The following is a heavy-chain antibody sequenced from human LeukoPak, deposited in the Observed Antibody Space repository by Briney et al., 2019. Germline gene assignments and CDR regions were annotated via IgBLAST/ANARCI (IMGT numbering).Heavy chain of an antibody. CDR2: INGDGSTT. V-gene: IGHV3-74*01. J-gene: IGHJ5*02. Sequence: PGGSLRLSCVASGFTFRSHWMHWVRQAPGKGLVWVSRINGDGSTTTYADSVKGRFTISRDNAKNTLYLQMNSLRAEDTAVYYCTRDRDSGFFGTTYAGDWFDPWGQGTLVTVSS. CDR3: TRDRDSGFFGTTYAGDWFDP. D-gene: IGHD2/OR15-2a*01. CDR1: GFTFRSHW.